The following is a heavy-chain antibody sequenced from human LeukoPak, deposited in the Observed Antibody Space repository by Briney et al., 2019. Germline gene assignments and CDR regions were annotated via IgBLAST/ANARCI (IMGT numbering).Heavy chain of an antibody. D-gene: IGHD1-1*01. V-gene: IGHV4-4*09. J-gene: IGHJ6*03. CDR3: ARRIATTGTTRYYYLDV. CDR1: GGSISSDY. CDR2: IYTSGST. Sequence: SETLSLTCTVSGGSISSDYWTWIRQPPGKGLEWIGYIYTSGSTNYNPSLKSRVTISVDTSKNQFSLKLSSVTAADTAVYYCARRIATTGTTRYYYLDVWGKGTTVTVSS.